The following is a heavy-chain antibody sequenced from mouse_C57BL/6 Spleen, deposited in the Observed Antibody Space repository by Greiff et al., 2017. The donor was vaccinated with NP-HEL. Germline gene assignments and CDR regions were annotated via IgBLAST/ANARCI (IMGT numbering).Heavy chain of an antibody. J-gene: IGHJ2*01. CDR1: GYTFTSYW. CDR2: IDPSDSYT. CDR3: ARSATLLHYFDY. D-gene: IGHD6-1*01. Sequence: VQLQQPGAELVKPGASVKLSCKASGYTFTSYWMQWVKQRPGQGLEWIGEIDPSDSYTNYNQKFKGKATLTVDTSSSTAYMQLSSLTSEDSAVYYCARSATLLHYFDYWGQGTTLTVSS. V-gene: IGHV1-50*01.